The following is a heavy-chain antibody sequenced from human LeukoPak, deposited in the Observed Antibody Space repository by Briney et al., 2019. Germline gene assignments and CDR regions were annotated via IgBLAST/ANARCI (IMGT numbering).Heavy chain of an antibody. J-gene: IGHJ4*02. V-gene: IGHV1-3*01. CDR2: INVGNGNT. Sequence: ASEKVSCKASGYTFTSYAIHWVRQAPGQRLEWMGWINVGNGNTKYSQKFQGRVTIIRDTSASTAYMELSSLRSEDTAVYYCARSDFFDYWGQGTLVTVSS. CDR1: GYTFTSYA. CDR3: ARSDFFDY.